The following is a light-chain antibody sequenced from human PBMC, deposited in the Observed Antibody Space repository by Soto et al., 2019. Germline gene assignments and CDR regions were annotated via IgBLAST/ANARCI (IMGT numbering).Light chain of an antibody. J-gene: IGKJ4*01. CDR2: AAS. CDR1: QGISNY. V-gene: IGKV1-27*01. Sequence: DIQMTQSPSSLSASVGDRVTITCRASQGISNYLAWYQQKPGKAPKLLIYAASTLQSGVPSRFSGSGSGTDVTLTISSLQPADVATYYCQKYNSDPPLTFGGGTKVEIK. CDR3: QKYNSDPPLT.